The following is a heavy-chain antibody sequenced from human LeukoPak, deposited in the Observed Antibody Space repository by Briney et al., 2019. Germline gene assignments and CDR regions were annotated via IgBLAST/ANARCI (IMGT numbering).Heavy chain of an antibody. J-gene: IGHJ3*02. CDR1: GGSISTYY. CDR2: ISYTGST. D-gene: IGHD6-13*01. V-gene: IGHV4-59*08. Sequence: PSETLSLTCSVSGGSISTYYWSWIRQPPGKGLEWIGYISYTGSTNYNPSLKSRVTISVDTSKNQFSLKLSSVTAADTAVYYCARHGSTTWARVGFDIWGQGTMVTVSS. CDR3: ARHGSTTWARVGFDI.